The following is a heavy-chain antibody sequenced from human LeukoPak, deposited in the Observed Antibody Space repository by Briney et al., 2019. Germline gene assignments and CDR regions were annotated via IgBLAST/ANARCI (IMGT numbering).Heavy chain of an antibody. Sequence: SVKVSCKASGGTFSSYAISWVRQAPGQGLEWMGGIIPIFGTANYAQKSQGRVTITADKSTSTAYMELSSLRSEDTAVYYCARERGCSSTSCPYYFDYWGQGTLVTVSS. D-gene: IGHD2-2*01. CDR2: IIPIFGTA. J-gene: IGHJ4*02. V-gene: IGHV1-69*06. CDR3: ARERGCSSTSCPYYFDY. CDR1: GGTFSSYA.